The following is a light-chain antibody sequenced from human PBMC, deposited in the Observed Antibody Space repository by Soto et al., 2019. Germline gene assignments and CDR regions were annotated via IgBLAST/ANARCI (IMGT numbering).Light chain of an antibody. Sequence: QSALTQPASLSGSPGQSITISCTGTNSDIGYYNYVSWYQQHPGKAPKLMIFEVTKRPSGVSNRFSGSKSGNTASLTISGLQAEDEAEYYCLSHTSSSTYVFGSGTKVPVL. J-gene: IGLJ1*01. CDR2: EVT. CDR3: LSHTSSSTYV. V-gene: IGLV2-14*01. CDR1: NSDIGYYNY.